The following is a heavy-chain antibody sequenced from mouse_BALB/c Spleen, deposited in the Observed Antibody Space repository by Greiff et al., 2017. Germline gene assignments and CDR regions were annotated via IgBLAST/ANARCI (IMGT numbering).Heavy chain of an antibody. V-gene: IGHV5-17*02. CDR3: ARWGLLWYFDV. CDR1: GFTFSSFG. CDR2: ISSGSSTI. D-gene: IGHD3-1*01. J-gene: IGHJ1*01. Sequence: EVKLVESGGGLVQPGGSRKLSCAASGFTFSSFGMHWVRQAPEKGLEWVAYISSGSSTIYYADTVKGRFTISRDNPKNTLFLQMTSLRSEDTAMYYCARWGLLWYFDVWGAGTTVTVSS.